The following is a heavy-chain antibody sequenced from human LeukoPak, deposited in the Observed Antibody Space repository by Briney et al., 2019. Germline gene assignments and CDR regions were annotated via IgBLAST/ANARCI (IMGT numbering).Heavy chain of an antibody. CDR1: GGTFSSYA. V-gene: IGHV1-69*05. D-gene: IGHD2-2*01. Sequence: ASVKVSCKASGGTFSSYAISWVRQAPGQGLEWMGGIIPIFGTANYAQKFQGRVTITTDESTSTAYMELSSLRSEDTAVYYCARVPAGYYYYYYMDVWGKGTTVTVSS. CDR3: ARVPAGYYYYYYMDV. J-gene: IGHJ6*03. CDR2: IIPIFGTA.